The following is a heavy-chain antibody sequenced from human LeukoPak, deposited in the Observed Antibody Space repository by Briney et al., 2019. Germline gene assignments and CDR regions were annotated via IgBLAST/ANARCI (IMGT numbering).Heavy chain of an antibody. CDR1: GGSFSGYY. J-gene: IGHJ4*02. Sequence: SETLSLTCAVYGGSFSGYYWSWIRQPPGKGLEWIGEINHSGSTNYNPSLKSQVTISVDTSKNQFSLKLSSVTAADTAVYYCARHEVVATIDYWGQGTLVTVSS. CDR2: INHSGST. CDR3: ARHEVVATIDY. V-gene: IGHV4-34*01. D-gene: IGHD5-12*01.